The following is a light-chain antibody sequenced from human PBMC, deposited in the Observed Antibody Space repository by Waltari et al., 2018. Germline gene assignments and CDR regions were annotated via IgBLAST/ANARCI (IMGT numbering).Light chain of an antibody. CDR3: CSYSHADTLI. J-gene: IGLJ2*01. V-gene: IGLV2-23*01. CDR1: DSDVGTYHL. CDR2: EAS. Sequence: QSALTQPASVSGSPGQSITISCTGSDSDVGTYHLVSWFQQHPGRAPKVIIYEASTRPSGISDRFSGSKSGNTASLTISGLQAEDEAHYYCCSYSHADTLIFGGGTKLTVL.